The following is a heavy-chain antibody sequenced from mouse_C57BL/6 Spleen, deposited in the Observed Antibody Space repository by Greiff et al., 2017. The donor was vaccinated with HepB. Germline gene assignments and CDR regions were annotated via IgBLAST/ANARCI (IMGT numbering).Heavy chain of an antibody. CDR2: IDPSDSYT. D-gene: IGHD1-1*01. Sequence: VQLQQSGAELVMPGASVKLSCKASGYTFTSYWMHWVKQRPGQGLEWIGEIDPSDSYTNYNQKFKGKSTLTVDKSSSTAYMQLSSLTSEDSAVYYCAAYGSSYDYAMDYWGQGTSVTVSS. CDR1: GYTFTSYW. J-gene: IGHJ4*01. CDR3: AAYGSSYDYAMDY. V-gene: IGHV1-69*01.